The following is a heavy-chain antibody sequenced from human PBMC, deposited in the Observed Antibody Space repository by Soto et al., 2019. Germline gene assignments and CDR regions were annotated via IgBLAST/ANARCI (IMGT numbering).Heavy chain of an antibody. CDR3: ARGPSTVTSEWDDAFDI. Sequence: QEQLRQWGAGLLKPSETLSLTCAVYGASFGFRWTWIRQPPGKGLEWIGEITPSGSTNYNPSLKNRPTLSVDTSKYQFSLKVRSLTAAGTAVYYCARGPSTVTSEWDDAFDIWGQWTMVNVSS. D-gene: IGHD4-17*01. CDR1: GASFGFR. V-gene: IGHV4-34*01. CDR2: ITPSGST. J-gene: IGHJ3*02.